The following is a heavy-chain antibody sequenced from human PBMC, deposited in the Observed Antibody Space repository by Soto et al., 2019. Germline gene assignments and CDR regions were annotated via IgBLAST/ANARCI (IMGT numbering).Heavy chain of an antibody. CDR3: ARRLGYSSSSDYYFDY. J-gene: IGHJ4*02. CDR1: GGSISSSSYY. Sequence: SETLSITCTVSGGSISSSSYYWGWIRQPPGKGLEWIGSIYYSGSTYYNPSLKSRVTISVDTSKNQFSLRLSSVTAADTAVYYCARRLGYSSSSDYYFDYWGQGSLVTVAS. CDR2: IYYSGST. D-gene: IGHD6-13*01. V-gene: IGHV4-39*01.